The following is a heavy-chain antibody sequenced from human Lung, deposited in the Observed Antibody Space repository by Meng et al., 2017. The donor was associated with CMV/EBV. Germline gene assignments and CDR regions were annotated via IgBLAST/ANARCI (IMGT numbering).Heavy chain of an antibody. CDR2: IYYSGST. CDR3: ARALDTAMVTFDY. J-gene: IGHJ4*02. Sequence: VELQESGPGLVKPSQTLSLTCTVSGGSISSGDYYWSWIRQPPGKGLEWIGYIYYSGSTYYNPSLKSRVTISVDTSKNQFSLKLSSVTAADTAVYYCARALDTAMVTFDYWGQGTLVTVPS. V-gene: IGHV4-30-4*08. D-gene: IGHD5-18*01. CDR1: GGSISSGDYY.